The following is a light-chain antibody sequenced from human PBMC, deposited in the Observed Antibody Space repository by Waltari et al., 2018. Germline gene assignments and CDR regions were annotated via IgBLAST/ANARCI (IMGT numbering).Light chain of an antibody. V-gene: IGLV3-1*01. CDR3: QAWDSSNYV. CDR2: QDS. Sequence: SYELTQPPSVSVSPGQTASITCSGDKLGDKYACWYQQKPGQSPVLVIYQDSKRPSGFPERFSGSNSGNTATLTISGTQAMDEAHYYCQAWDSSNYVFGTGTKVTVL. CDR1: KLGDKY. J-gene: IGLJ1*01.